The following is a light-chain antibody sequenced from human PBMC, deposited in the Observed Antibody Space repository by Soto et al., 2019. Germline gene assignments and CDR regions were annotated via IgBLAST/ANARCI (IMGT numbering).Light chain of an antibody. CDR1: QNIGTW. CDR2: KAS. V-gene: IGKV1-5*03. CDR3: QQYDTYSP. Sequence: DIQMTQSPSTLSASVGDRVTITCRASQNIGTWLAWYQQKPGKAPKLLIYKASSLESGVPSRFSGSGSGTEFTLTISSLQPDDVATYYCQQYDTYSPFGGGTKVEI. J-gene: IGKJ4*02.